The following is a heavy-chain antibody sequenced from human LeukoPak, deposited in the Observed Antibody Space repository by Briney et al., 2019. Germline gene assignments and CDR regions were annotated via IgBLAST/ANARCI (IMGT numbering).Heavy chain of an antibody. J-gene: IGHJ4*02. D-gene: IGHD5-18*01. Sequence: ASVKVSCKASGYTFINVGISWVRQAPGQGLEWMGWIIGNNDNPNYGQKFQGGFTVTTDTSTTTAYMELGSLRSDDTAVYYCARALGYSYNCLEYWGQGTLITVSS. CDR3: ARALGYSYNCLEY. CDR2: IIGNNDNP. V-gene: IGHV1-18*01. CDR1: GYTFINVG.